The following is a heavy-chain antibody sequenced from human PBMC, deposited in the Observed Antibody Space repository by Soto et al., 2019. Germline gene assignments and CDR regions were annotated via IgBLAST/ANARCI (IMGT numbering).Heavy chain of an antibody. D-gene: IGHD2-15*01. CDR2: INHSGST. CDR3: ARVFRGAAKLLQH. CDR1: GGSFSGYY. Sequence: SETLSLTCAVYGGSFSGYYWSWIRQPPGKGLEWIGEINHSGSTNYNPSLKSRVTISVDTSKNQFSLKLSSVTAADTAVYYCARVFRGAAKLLQHWGQGTLVTVSS. J-gene: IGHJ1*01. V-gene: IGHV4-34*01.